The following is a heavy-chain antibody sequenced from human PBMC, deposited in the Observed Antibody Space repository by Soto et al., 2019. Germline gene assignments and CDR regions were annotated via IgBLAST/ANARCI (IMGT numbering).Heavy chain of an antibody. D-gene: IGHD5-12*01. J-gene: IGHJ6*02. Sequence: EVQLIESGGGWVQPGTSLRVSCAASGFTFHEYAMPWVRQAPGKGLEWVSGISSDGDTIAYADSVQGRFTVFRDNAKNSLYLQMNSLRAEDTALYYCTKGGYDLIYYFGMDVWGQGTTVTVSS. CDR1: GFTFHEYA. V-gene: IGHV3-9*01. CDR3: TKGGYDLIYYFGMDV. CDR2: ISSDGDTI.